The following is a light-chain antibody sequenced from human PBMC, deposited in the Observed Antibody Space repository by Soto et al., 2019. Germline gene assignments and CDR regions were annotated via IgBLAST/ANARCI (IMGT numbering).Light chain of an antibody. CDR1: AGAVTSAYY. CDR2: STS. V-gene: IGLV7-43*01. CDR3: LLYYGGAQVL. J-gene: IGLJ2*01. Sequence: QAVVTQDPSLTVSPGGTVTLTCASSAGAVTSAYYTNWLQQKPGQAPRALIYSTSEKHSWTPARFSGSILGGKAALTLSAAQPEDEADYYCLLYYGGAQVLFGGGTKVTVL.